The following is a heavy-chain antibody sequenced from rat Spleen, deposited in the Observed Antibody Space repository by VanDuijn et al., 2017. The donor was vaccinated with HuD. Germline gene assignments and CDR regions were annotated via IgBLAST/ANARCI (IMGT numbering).Heavy chain of an antibody. Sequence: QVHLKESGPGLVRPSQTLSLTCTVSGFSLSSHGVIWVRQPPGKGLEWMGVIWGNGNTNYKSVLKSRLSISRDTSKSQVFLKMNSLQPEDTGTYYCARHDYSGDVDFDYWGQGVMVTVSS. J-gene: IGHJ2*01. CDR1: GFSLSSHG. V-gene: IGHV2-13*01. CDR3: ARHDYSGDVDFDY. CDR2: IWGNGNT. D-gene: IGHD1-1*01.